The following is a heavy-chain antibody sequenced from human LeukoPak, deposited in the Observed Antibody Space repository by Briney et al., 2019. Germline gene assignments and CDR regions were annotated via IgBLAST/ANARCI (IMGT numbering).Heavy chain of an antibody. CDR1: GGSFSGYY. CDR3: ARAAMVRGVKNGNWFDP. D-gene: IGHD3-10*01. Sequence: SETLSLTCAVYGGSFSGYYWSWIRQPPGKGLEWIGYIYYSGSTNYNPSLKSRVTISVDTSKNQFSLKLSSVTAADTAVYYCARAAMVRGVKNGNWFDPWGQGTLVTVSS. CDR2: IYYSGST. V-gene: IGHV4-59*01. J-gene: IGHJ5*02.